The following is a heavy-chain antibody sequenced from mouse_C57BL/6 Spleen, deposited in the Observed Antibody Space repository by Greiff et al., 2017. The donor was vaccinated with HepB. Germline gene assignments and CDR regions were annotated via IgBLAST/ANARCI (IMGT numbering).Heavy chain of an antibody. V-gene: IGHV14-4*01. CDR3: TTEDDRAWFAY. CDR2: IDPENGDT. J-gene: IGHJ3*01. Sequence: EVQLQQSGAELVRPGASVKMSCTASGFNFKDDYMHWVKQRPEQGLEWIGWIDPENGDTEYAAKFKGKATITADTSSTTAYLQLSSLTSEDAAFYYCTTEDDRAWFAYWGQGTLVTVSA. CDR1: GFNFKDDY.